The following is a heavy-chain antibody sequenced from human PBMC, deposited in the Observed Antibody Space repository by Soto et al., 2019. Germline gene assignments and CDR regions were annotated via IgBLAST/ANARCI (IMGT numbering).Heavy chain of an antibody. J-gene: IGHJ6*02. CDR3: TRATFGVGMDL. V-gene: IGHV3-13*01. Sequence: EVQLVESGGGLVQPGGSLRLSCAAFGFTYNSYDMLWVRQVTGKGLEWIASMGGAGAREYSGSVKGRFIISRDNAKNSLYLQMDSLRVADTGVYYCTRATFGVGMDLWGHGTPVTVSS. CDR1: GFTYNSYD. CDR2: MGGAGAR. D-gene: IGHD3-10*01.